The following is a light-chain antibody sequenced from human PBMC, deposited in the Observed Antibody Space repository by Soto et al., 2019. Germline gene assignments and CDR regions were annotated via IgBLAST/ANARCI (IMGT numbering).Light chain of an antibody. CDR3: QQYNSYSWT. J-gene: IGKJ1*01. CDR2: DAS. CDR1: QSISSW. V-gene: IGKV1-5*01. Sequence: TLSASVGDRVTITCRASQSISSWLAWYQQKPGKAPKLLIYDASSLESGVPSRFSGSGSGTEFTLTISSLQPDDFATYYCQQYNSYSWTFGQGTKVDIK.